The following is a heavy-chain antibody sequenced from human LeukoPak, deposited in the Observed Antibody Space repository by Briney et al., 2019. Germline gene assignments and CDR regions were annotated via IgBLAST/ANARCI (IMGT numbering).Heavy chain of an antibody. Sequence: ASVKVSCKASGYPFTRFDINWVRQATGQKLEWMGWINPNNDNTGYAQKFRGRVTMTGDTSITTAYMELSSLRSEDTAVYYCVRGPGVGVPLRGIWGQGTMVTVSS. V-gene: IGHV1-8*01. CDR2: INPNNDNT. CDR1: GYPFTRFD. CDR3: VRGPGVGVPLRGI. J-gene: IGHJ3*02. D-gene: IGHD3-3*01.